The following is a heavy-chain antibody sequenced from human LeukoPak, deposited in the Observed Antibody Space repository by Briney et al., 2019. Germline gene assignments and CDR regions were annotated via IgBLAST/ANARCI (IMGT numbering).Heavy chain of an antibody. D-gene: IGHD1-14*01. Sequence: PGGSLRLSCAASTFSFSDYYMNWIRQAPGKGLEWISYISSNGLYTRYADSVKGRFTISRDNGKNSLYLQMNSLRAEDTAFYYCATGGYYFDYWGQGTPVTVSS. CDR2: ISSNGLYT. J-gene: IGHJ4*02. CDR3: ATGGYYFDY. V-gene: IGHV3-11*03. CDR1: TFSFSDYY.